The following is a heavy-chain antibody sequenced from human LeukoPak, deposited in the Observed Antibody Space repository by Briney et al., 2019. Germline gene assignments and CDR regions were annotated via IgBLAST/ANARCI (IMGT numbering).Heavy chain of an antibody. CDR3: ARSSALRFLEWLLDY. D-gene: IGHD3-3*01. CDR1: GFTVSSYS. CDR2: ISSSSSYI. V-gene: IGHV3-21*01. J-gene: IGHJ4*02. Sequence: GGSLRLSCAASGFTVSSYSMNWVRQAPGKGPEWVSSISSSSSYIYYADSVKGRFTISRDNAKNSLYLQMNSLRAEDTAVYYCARSSALRFLEWLLDYWGQATLVTVSS.